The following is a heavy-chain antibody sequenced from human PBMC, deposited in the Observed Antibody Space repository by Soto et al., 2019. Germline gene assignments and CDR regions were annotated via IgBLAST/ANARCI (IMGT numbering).Heavy chain of an antibody. D-gene: IGHD5-18*01. CDR1: GGTFSSCS. CDR2: TIPIFGTA. Sequence: SVNVSCKSSGGTFSSCSISWGRQAPGQGLEWMGGTIPIFGTANYAQKFQGRVTITADESTSTAYMELSSLRSEDTAMYYCAKNSYGYDYYYGMDVWGQGTTVTVSS. CDR3: AKNSYGYDYYYGMDV. V-gene: IGHV1-69*13. J-gene: IGHJ6*02.